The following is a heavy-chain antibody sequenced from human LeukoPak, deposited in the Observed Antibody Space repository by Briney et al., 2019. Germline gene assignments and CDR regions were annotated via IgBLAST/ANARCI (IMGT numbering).Heavy chain of an antibody. J-gene: IGHJ4*01. D-gene: IGHD5-24*01. Sequence: GGSLRLSCAASGFTLSSYEMNWFRQAPGKGLEWVAYIDSSATGIHYADSVKGRFAISRDNAKNPLYLRMSSLRVDDTAVYFCAREIGRNGHNSFDYWGHGTLITVSS. CDR3: AREIGRNGHNSFDY. V-gene: IGHV3-48*03. CDR1: GFTLSSYE. CDR2: IDSSATGI.